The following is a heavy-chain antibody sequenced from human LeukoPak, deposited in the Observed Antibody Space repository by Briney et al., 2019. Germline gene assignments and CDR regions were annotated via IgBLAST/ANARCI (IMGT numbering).Heavy chain of an antibody. V-gene: IGHV3-64*01. CDR3: VRVSGSYGY. Sequence: GGSLRLSCAASGFTFSSYAMHWVRQAPGKGREYVSAISNNGGSTYYANSVKGRFNISRDNSKNTLYLQMGSLRPEDMAVYYCVRVSGSYGYWGQGTLVTVSS. J-gene: IGHJ4*02. D-gene: IGHD1-26*01. CDR2: ISNNGGST. CDR1: GFTFSSYA.